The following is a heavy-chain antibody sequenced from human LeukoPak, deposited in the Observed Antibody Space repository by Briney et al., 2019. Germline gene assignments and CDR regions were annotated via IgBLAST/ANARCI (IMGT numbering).Heavy chain of an antibody. J-gene: IGHJ4*02. V-gene: IGHV3-23*01. D-gene: IGHD6-19*01. CDR2: ISGSGGST. Sequence: GGSLRLSCAAPGFTFSSYAMSWVRQAPGKGLEWVSAISGSGGSTYYADSVKGRFTISRDNSKNTLYLQMNSLRAEDTAVYYCAKRTIAVAGGYYFDYWGQGTLVTVSS. CDR3: AKRTIAVAGGYYFDY. CDR1: GFTFSSYA.